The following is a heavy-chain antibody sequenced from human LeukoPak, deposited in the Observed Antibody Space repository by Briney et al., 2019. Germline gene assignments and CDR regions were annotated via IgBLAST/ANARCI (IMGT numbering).Heavy chain of an antibody. J-gene: IGHJ4*02. CDR1: GFTFSSYS. V-gene: IGHV3-21*01. CDR3: ARDMARITMVRGVNDY. D-gene: IGHD3-10*01. Sequence: GGSLRLSCAASGFTFSSYSMNWVRQAPGKGLEWVSSISSSSSYIYYADSVKGRFTISRDNAKNSLYLQMNSLRAEDTAVYYCARDMARITMVRGVNDYWGQGTLVTVCS. CDR2: ISSSSSYI.